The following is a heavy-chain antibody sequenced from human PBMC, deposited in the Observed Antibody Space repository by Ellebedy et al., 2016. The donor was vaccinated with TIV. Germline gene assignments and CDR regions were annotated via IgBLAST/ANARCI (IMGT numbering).Heavy chain of an antibody. V-gene: IGHV3-21*01. CDR2: ISSGSSYI. CDR3: ARADRYGDPYIDY. D-gene: IGHD4-17*01. Sequence: PGGSLRLSCAASGFTFSRYTMNWVRQAPGKGLEWVSSISSGSSYIYYSASVKGRFSISRDNAENSLSLQMNSLRAEDTAVYYCARADRYGDPYIDYWGQGTLVTVSS. J-gene: IGHJ4*02. CDR1: GFTFSRYT.